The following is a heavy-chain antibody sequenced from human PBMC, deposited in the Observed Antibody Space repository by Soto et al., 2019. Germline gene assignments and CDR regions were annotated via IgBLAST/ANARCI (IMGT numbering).Heavy chain of an antibody. CDR1: GYSFTSYW. D-gene: IGHD1-26*01. J-gene: IGHJ5*02. CDR3: AGHRLVGVTTDLDPGWFDP. CDR2: IYPGDSDT. V-gene: IGHV5-51*01. Sequence: GESLKISCKGSGYSFTSYWIVWVRQMPGKGLEWMGIIYPGDSDTRYSPSFQGQVTISADKSISTADLQWSSLTASGTAMYYCAGHRLVGVTTDLDPGWFDPWGQGTLVTVSS.